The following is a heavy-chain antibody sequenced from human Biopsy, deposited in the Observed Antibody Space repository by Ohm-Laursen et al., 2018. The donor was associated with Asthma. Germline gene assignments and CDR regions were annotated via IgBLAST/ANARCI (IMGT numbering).Heavy chain of an antibody. V-gene: IGHV3-7*01. CDR3: ARTFHFWSPYHAEHYQL. D-gene: IGHD3-3*02. J-gene: IGHJ1*01. CDR1: GFTFGAYC. Sequence: GSPRLSCAASGFTFGAYCMSWVRQVPGKGLEWVATIKHDGSEKNHVDSLKGRFTISRDNAKNSLYLQMNSLRAEDTAVYYCARTFHFWSPYHAEHYQLWGQGTLVTASS. CDR2: IKHDGSEK.